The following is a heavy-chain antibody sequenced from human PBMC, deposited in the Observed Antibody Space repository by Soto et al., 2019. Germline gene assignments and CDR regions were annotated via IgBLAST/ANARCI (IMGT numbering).Heavy chain of an antibody. V-gene: IGHV2-5*01. CDR3: AHRRGADYKGCFHY. CDR1: GFSLSTSGVG. CDR2: IYWSDEK. D-gene: IGHD4-4*01. Sequence: ESGPTLVNPTQTLTLTCTFSGFSLSTSGVGVGWIRQPPGKALEWLALIYWSDEKRYSPSLSSRLTITKDTSKNQVVLTMTNMDPVDTATYYCAHRRGADYKGCFHYWGQGTLVTVSS. J-gene: IGHJ4*02.